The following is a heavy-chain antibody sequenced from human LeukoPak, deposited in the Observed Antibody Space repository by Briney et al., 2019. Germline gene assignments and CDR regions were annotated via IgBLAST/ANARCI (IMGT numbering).Heavy chain of an antibody. V-gene: IGHV3-48*03. CDR1: GFIFSSYE. D-gene: IGHD1-1*01. CDR3: TRLENTKYDYFNYYYMDV. Sequence: GGSLRLSCAASGFIFSSYEMNWVRQAPGKGLEWVSYISSSGSTIYYADSVKGRFTISRDNAKNSVYLEMNSLRVEDTAVYYCTRLENTKYDYFNYYYMDVWGKGTTVTVSS. J-gene: IGHJ6*03. CDR2: ISSSGSTI.